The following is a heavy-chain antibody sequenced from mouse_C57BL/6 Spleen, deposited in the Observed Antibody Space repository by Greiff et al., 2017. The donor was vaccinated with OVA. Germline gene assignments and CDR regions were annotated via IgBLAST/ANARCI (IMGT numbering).Heavy chain of an antibody. V-gene: IGHV5-12*01. CDR2: ISNGGGST. CDR1: GFTFSDYY. CDR3: ARLAYSNWYFDV. J-gene: IGHJ1*03. D-gene: IGHD2-5*01. Sequence: EVKLVESGGGLVQPGGSLKLSCAASGFTFSDYYMYWVRQTPEKRLEWVAYISNGGGSTYYPDTVKGRFTISRDNATNTLYLQMSRLKSEDTAMYYCARLAYSNWYFDVWGTGTTVTVSS.